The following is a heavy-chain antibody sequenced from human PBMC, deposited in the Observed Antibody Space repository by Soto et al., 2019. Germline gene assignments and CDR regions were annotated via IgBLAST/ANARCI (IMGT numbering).Heavy chain of an antibody. CDR1: GGSISSGGYY. CDR2: IYYSGST. Sequence: TLSLTCTVSGGSISSGGYYWSWIRQHPGKGLEWIGYIYYSGSTYYNPSLKSRVTISVDTSKNQFSLKLSSVTAADTAVYYCARDRYYDFWSGYRPLNAFDIWGKGTMVTVSS. D-gene: IGHD3-3*01. V-gene: IGHV4-31*03. J-gene: IGHJ3*02. CDR3: ARDRYYDFWSGYRPLNAFDI.